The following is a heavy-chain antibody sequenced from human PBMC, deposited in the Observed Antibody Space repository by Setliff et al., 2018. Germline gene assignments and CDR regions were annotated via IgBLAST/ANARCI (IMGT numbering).Heavy chain of an antibody. V-gene: IGHV1-3*01. Sequence: ASVKVSCKASGYTFSNYGITWVRQAPGQTLEWMGWIHAGSSNTLYSQRFQDRITISRDTSATTVHMELSSLRSDDTAVYYCARMSTSGPHYDYWGQGTLVTVSS. D-gene: IGHD2-8*02. CDR1: GYTFSNYG. J-gene: IGHJ4*02. CDR2: IHAGSSNT. CDR3: ARMSTSGPHYDY.